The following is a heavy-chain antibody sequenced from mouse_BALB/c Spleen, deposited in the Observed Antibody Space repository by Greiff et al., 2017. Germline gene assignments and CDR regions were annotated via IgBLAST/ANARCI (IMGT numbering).Heavy chain of an antibody. CDR2: ISSGGST. CDR1: GFTFSSYA. V-gene: IGHV5-6-5*01. J-gene: IGHJ3*01. CDR3: ARVYYDYDGFAY. Sequence: VQLKESGGGLVKPGGSLKLSCAASGFTFSSYAMSWVRQTPEKRLEWVASISSGGSTYYPDSVKGRFTISRDNARNILYLQMSSLRSEDTAMYYCARVYYDYDGFAYWGQGTLVTVSA. D-gene: IGHD2-4*01.